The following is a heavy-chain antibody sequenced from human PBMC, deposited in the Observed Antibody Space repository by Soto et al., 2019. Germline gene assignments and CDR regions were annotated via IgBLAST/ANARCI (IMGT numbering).Heavy chain of an antibody. Sequence: SQTLSLTCAISGDSVSSNSAAWNWIRQSPSRGLEWLGRTYYRSKWYNDYAVSVKSRITISPDTSKNQFSLQLNSVTPEDTAVYYCARGESDSYGYLDWFDPWGQGTLVTVSS. D-gene: IGHD5-18*01. V-gene: IGHV6-1*01. CDR2: TYYRSKWYN. J-gene: IGHJ5*02. CDR1: GDSVSSNSAA. CDR3: ARGESDSYGYLDWFDP.